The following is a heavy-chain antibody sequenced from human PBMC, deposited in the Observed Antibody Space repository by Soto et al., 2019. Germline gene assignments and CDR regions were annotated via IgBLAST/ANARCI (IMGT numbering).Heavy chain of an antibody. Sequence: QVQLVQSGAEVKKPGASVKVSCKASGYNFHSYGITWVRQAPGQGLEWLGWISAYNGETHSGQMLQGRDSLTIDISTSTAYMELRSLRSDDTAVYYCARDLEESGDVWTGVGLYWGQGTRVTVSS. J-gene: IGHJ4*02. CDR2: ISAYNGET. D-gene: IGHD3-3*01. CDR1: GYNFHSYG. CDR3: ARDLEESGDVWTGVGLY. V-gene: IGHV1-18*01.